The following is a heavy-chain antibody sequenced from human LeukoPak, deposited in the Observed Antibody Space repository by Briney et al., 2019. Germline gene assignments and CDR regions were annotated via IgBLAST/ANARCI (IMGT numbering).Heavy chain of an antibody. D-gene: IGHD3-10*01. V-gene: IGHV3-33*06. CDR1: GFTFSSYG. Sequence: PGGSLRLSCAASGFTFSSYGMHWVRQAPGKGLEWVAVIWYDGSNKYYADSVKGRFTISRDNSKNTLYLQMNSLRAEDTAVYYCAKDVVVRGVIFWFDPWGQGTLVTVSS. CDR2: IWYDGSNK. J-gene: IGHJ5*02. CDR3: AKDVVVRGVIFWFDP.